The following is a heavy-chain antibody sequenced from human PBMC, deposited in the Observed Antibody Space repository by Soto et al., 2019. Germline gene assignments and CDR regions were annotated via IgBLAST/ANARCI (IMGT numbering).Heavy chain of an antibody. Sequence: EVQLVESGGGLVKAGGSLRLSCSASGFTFSSFNMHWVRRAPGKGLEWVSSISGTTKYIYYGDSVKGRFTISRDNAENSMFLQMNRLSVEDTAVYYCARSVIFRGLIRTFDMWGQGTLVTVSS. CDR3: ARSVIFRGLIRTFDM. CDR1: GFTFSSFN. D-gene: IGHD3-10*01. CDR2: ISGTTKYI. J-gene: IGHJ3*02. V-gene: IGHV3-21*01.